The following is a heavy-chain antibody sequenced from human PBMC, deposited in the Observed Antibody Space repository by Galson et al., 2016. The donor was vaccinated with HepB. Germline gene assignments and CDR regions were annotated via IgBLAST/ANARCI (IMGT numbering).Heavy chain of an antibody. D-gene: IGHD3/OR15-3a*01. J-gene: IGHJ4*02. Sequence: SETLSLTCTVSGGSIRSDTNYWAWLRQPPGKGLEWIGSITHSGTTFSSASLKSRVTMSVDTSKSQFYLKMTPVTAADTAVYYCATVDEEFDNWGQGSLVTVSP. CDR3: ATVDEEFDN. V-gene: IGHV4-39*07. CDR1: GGSIRSDTNY. CDR2: ITHSGTT.